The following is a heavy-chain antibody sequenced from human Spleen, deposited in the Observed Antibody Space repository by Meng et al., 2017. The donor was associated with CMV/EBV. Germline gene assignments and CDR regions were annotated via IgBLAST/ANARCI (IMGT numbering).Heavy chain of an antibody. J-gene: IGHJ6*02. Sequence: FSSYAISWVRQAPGQGLEWMGGIIPILGIANYAQKFQGRVTITADKSTSTAYMELSSLRSEDTAVYYCARVEAGTTTWWYYYGMDVWGQGTTVTVSS. V-gene: IGHV1-69*10. D-gene: IGHD1-1*01. CDR1: FSSYA. CDR2: IIPILGIA. CDR3: ARVEAGTTTWWYYYGMDV.